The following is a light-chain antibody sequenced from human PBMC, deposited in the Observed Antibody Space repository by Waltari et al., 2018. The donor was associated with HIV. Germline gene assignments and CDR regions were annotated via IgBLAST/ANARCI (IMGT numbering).Light chain of an antibody. Sequence: QSVLTQPPAVSAAPGQTVTISCSGSSSNLANNSVSWYQQLPGTAPKLLIYDNNRRSSGIPDRFSGSKSGTSATLAIAGLQTGDEADYYCGTWDTSLSAGVFGGGTKVTVL. CDR1: SSNLANNS. J-gene: IGLJ2*01. CDR2: DNN. V-gene: IGLV1-51*01. CDR3: GTWDTSLSAGV.